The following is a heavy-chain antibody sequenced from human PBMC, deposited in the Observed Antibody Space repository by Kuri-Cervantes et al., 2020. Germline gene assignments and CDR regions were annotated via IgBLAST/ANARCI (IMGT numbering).Heavy chain of an antibody. D-gene: IGHD6-19*01. J-gene: IGHJ4*02. V-gene: IGHV4-34*01. CDR3: ASDYSSAWSELDN. CDR2: INHSGST. Sequence: SQTLSLTCAVYGGSFSGYYWSWIRQSPGKGLEWIGEINHSGSTNYNPSLKSRVTISVDTSKIQFSLKLSSVTAADTAVYYCASDYSSAWSELDNWGQGILVTVSS. CDR1: GGSFSGYY.